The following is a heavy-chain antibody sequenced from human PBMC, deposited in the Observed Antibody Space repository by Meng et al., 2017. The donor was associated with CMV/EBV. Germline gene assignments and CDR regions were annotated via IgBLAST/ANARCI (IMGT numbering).Heavy chain of an antibody. V-gene: IGHV3-64*02. D-gene: IGHD2-2*01. CDR1: GFTFSSYA. J-gene: IGHJ6*02. CDR3: ARGSCSSISCPYGMDV. CDR2: ISSNGGST. Sequence: GGSLRLSCAASGFTFSSYAMHWVRQAPGKGLEYVSAISSNGGSTHYADSVKGRFTISRDNSKNTLYLQMGSLRAEDMAVYYCARGSCSSISCPYGMDVWGQGTTVTVSS.